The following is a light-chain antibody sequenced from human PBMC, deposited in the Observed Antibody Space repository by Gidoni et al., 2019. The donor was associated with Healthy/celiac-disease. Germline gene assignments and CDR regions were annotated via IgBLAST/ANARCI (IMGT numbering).Light chain of an antibody. J-gene: IGKJ2*01. CDR3: QQRSNWLVT. V-gene: IGKV3-11*01. CDR1: QSVSSY. CDR2: DAS. Sequence: EIVLTQSPATLSLSPGERATLSCRASQSVSSYLACYQHKPGQAPILLIYDASNRATGIPARFSGSGSGTYFTLTISSLEPEDFAVYYCQQRSNWLVTFGQGTKLEIK.